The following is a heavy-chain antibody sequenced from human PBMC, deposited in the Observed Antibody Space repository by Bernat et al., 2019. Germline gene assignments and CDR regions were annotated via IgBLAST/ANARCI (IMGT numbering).Heavy chain of an antibody. CDR3: ASRKQRGWFDP. J-gene: IGHJ5*02. V-gene: IGHV4-34*01. CDR2: INHSGST. Sequence: QVQLQQWGAGLLKPSETLSLTCAVYGGSFSGYYWSWIRQPPGKGLEWIGEINHSGSTNYNPSLKSRVTISVDTSKNRFSLKLSSVTAADTAVYYCASRKQRGWFDPWGQGTLVTVSS. CDR1: GGSFSGYY. D-gene: IGHD6-25*01.